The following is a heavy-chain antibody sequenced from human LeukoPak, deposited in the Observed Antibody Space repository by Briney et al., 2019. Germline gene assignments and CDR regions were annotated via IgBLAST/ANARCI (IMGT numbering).Heavy chain of an antibody. CDR3: ARLPPDDSSGYYLGY. CDR2: INPNSGGT. J-gene: IGHJ4*02. D-gene: IGHD3-22*01. Sequence: ASVKVSCRASGYTFTGYYMHWVRQAPGQGLEWMGWINPNSGGTNYAQKFQGRVTMTRDTSISTAYMELSRLRSDDTAVYYCARLPPDDSSGYYLGYWGQGTLVTVSS. V-gene: IGHV1-2*02. CDR1: GYTFTGYY.